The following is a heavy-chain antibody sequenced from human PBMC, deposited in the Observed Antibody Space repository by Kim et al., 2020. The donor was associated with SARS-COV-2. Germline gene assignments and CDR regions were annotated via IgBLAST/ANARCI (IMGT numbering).Heavy chain of an antibody. CDR2: GGST. J-gene: IGHJ4*02. CDR3: AKDLWVGH. V-gene: IGHV3-23*01. D-gene: IGHD3-16*01. Sequence: GGSTYYADGVKGRFTISRENSKNTLYRRMNSLRAEETAVYYCAKDLWVGHWGQGTLVTVSS.